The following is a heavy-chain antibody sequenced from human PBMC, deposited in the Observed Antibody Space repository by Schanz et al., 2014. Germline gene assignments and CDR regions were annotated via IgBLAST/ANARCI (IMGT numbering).Heavy chain of an antibody. CDR3: ARDSGPYYDKSMDV. CDR1: GFTFSSYA. J-gene: IGHJ6*02. CDR2: ISSSGSYI. D-gene: IGHD3-9*01. Sequence: EVQLLQFGGGVVQPGRSLRLSCAASGFTFSSYAMHWVRQAPGKGLEWVSSISSSGSYIHYADSVKGRFSISRDNAKNSLFLQMNRLRAEDTALYYCARDSGPYYDKSMDVWGQGTTVAVSS. V-gene: IGHV3-21*01.